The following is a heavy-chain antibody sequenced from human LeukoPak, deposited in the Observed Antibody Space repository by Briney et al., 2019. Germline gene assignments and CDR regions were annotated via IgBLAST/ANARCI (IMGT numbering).Heavy chain of an antibody. CDR1: GLTFSNYW. D-gene: IGHD6-6*01. CDR3: AKDIEYSSSSSRGY. J-gene: IGHJ4*02. V-gene: IGHV3-7*03. Sequence: PGGSLRLSCAASGLTFSNYWMHWVRQAPGKGLEWVAIIKEDGSARYYVDSVKGRFTISRDNSKNSLYLQMNSLRTEDTALYYCAKDIEYSSSSSRGYWGQGTLVTVS. CDR2: IKEDGSAR.